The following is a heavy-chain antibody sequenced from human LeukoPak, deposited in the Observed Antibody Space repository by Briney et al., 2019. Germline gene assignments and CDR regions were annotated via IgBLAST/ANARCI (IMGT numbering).Heavy chain of an antibody. Sequence: GGSLRLSCAASGLTFSSYPMSWVRQAPGKGVEWVSAISRSGDSTYYRDSVKGRFPISKDNSKNTLYLQMDSLRAEDTALYYCAKRRESGIGSLYYFDSWGQGTLVTVSS. CDR2: ISRSGDST. CDR1: GLTFSSYP. V-gene: IGHV3-23*01. CDR3: AKRRESGIGSLYYFDS. D-gene: IGHD1-14*01. J-gene: IGHJ4*02.